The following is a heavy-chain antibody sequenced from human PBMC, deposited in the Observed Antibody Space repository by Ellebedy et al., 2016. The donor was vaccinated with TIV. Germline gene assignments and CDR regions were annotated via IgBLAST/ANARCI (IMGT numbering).Heavy chain of an antibody. V-gene: IGHV4-59*08. CDR1: GGSISSYY. CDR3: ARHVSSSSGWYLPYFDY. Sequence: MPSETLSLTCTVSGGSISSYYWSWIRQPPGKGLEWIGYIYYSGSTNYNPSLKSRVTISVDTSKNQFSLKLSSVTAADTAVYYCARHVSSSSGWYLPYFDYWGQGTLVTVSS. CDR2: IYYSGST. J-gene: IGHJ4*02. D-gene: IGHD6-19*01.